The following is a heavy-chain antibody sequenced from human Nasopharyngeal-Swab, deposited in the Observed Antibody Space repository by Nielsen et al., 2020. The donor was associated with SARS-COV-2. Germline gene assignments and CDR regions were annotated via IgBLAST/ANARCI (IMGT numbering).Heavy chain of an antibody. CDR1: GFTFSSYA. Sequence: GGSLRLSCAASGFTFSSYAMHWVRQAPGKGLEWVAVISYDGSNKYYADSVKGRFTISRDNSKNTLYLQMNSLRAEDTAAYYCARDQLGDTAMVTLDYWGQGTLVTVSS. CDR2: ISYDGSNK. D-gene: IGHD5-18*01. V-gene: IGHV3-30*04. J-gene: IGHJ4*02. CDR3: ARDQLGDTAMVTLDY.